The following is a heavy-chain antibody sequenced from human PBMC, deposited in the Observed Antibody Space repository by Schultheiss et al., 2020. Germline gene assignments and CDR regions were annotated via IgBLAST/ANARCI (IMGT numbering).Heavy chain of an antibody. CDR3: ARDSYCGGDCYSGFGY. V-gene: IGHV1-46*01. CDR1: GYTFTGYY. D-gene: IGHD2-21*02. CDR2: INPSGGST. J-gene: IGHJ4*02. Sequence: ASVKVSCKASGYTFTGYYMHWVRQAPGQGLEWMGIINPSGGSTSYAQKFQGRVTMTRDTSISTAYMELSRLRSDDTAVYYCARDSYCGGDCYSGFGYWGQGTLVTVSS.